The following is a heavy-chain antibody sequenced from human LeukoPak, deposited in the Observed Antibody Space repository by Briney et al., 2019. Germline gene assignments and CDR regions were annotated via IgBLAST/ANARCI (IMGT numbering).Heavy chain of an antibody. CDR3: ARGVAAASNPN. CDR2: INSDGSST. J-gene: IGHJ4*02. CDR1: GFTFSSYW. Sequence: GGSLRLSCAASGFTFSSYWMHWVRHAPGKGLVWVSRINSDGSSTSYADSVKGRFTISRDNAKNTLFLHMNSLRAEDTAVYYCARGVAAASNPNWGQGTLVTVSS. D-gene: IGHD6-13*01. V-gene: IGHV3-74*01.